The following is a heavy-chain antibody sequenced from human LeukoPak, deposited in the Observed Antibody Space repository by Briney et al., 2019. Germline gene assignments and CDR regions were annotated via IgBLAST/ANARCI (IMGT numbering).Heavy chain of an antibody. Sequence: PSETLSLTCTVSGGSISSYYWSWIRQPPGKGLEWIGEINHSGSTNYNPSLKSRVTISVDTSKNQFSLKLSSVTAADTAVYYCARQGYYYGSGSYYNWIWFDPWGQGTLVTVSS. V-gene: IGHV4-34*01. CDR1: GGSISSYY. CDR2: INHSGST. CDR3: ARQGYYYGSGSYYNWIWFDP. D-gene: IGHD3-10*01. J-gene: IGHJ5*02.